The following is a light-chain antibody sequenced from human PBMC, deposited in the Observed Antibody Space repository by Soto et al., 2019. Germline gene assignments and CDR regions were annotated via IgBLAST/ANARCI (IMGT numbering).Light chain of an antibody. Sequence: EIVLTRSPGTLSLSPGGRATLSRGASQSVSSSYLAWYQQKAGQAPRVXSYGASSRATGIPDRFSGSGSGTEFTLTISRLQPEDFEVYYCQQYGSSLLTFGGGTKVDIK. CDR2: GAS. J-gene: IGKJ4*01. V-gene: IGKV3-20*01. CDR1: QSVSSSY. CDR3: QQYGSSLLT.